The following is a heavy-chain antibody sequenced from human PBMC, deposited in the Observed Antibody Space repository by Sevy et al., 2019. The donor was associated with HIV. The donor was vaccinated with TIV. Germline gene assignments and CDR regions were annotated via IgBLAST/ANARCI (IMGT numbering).Heavy chain of an antibody. CDR1: GFTFSSYG. D-gene: IGHD3-3*01. CDR2: ISYDGSNK. V-gene: IGHV3-30*18. J-gene: IGHJ6*02. CDR3: AKDKKEEWLVSAADV. Sequence: LSLTCAASGFTFSSYGMHWVRQAPGKGLEWVAVISYDGSNKYYADSVKGRFTISRDNSKNTLYLQMNSLRAEDTAVYYCAKDKKEEWLVSAADVWGQGTTVTVSS.